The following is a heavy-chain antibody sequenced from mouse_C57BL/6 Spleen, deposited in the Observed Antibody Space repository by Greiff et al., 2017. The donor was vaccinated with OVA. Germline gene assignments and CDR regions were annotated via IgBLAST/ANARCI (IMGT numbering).Heavy chain of an antibody. V-gene: IGHV1-80*01. CDR3: AGDYDWYFDV. Sequence: VKLMESGAELVKPGASVKISCKASGYAFSSYWMNWVKQRPGKGLEWIGQIYPGDGDTNYNGKFKGKATLTADKSSSTAYMQLSSLTSEDSAVYFCAGDYDWYFDVWGTGTTVTVSS. CDR2: IYPGDGDT. D-gene: IGHD2-4*01. J-gene: IGHJ1*03. CDR1: GYAFSSYW.